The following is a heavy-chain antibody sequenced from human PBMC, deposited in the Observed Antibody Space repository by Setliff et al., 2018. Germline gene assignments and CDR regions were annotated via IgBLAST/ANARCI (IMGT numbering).Heavy chain of an antibody. CDR2: LYPSGFT. CDR3: ARLKVGNNWPDY. D-gene: IGHD1-1*01. J-gene: IGHJ4*02. Sequence: SETLSLTCSVSGASVSSNDYLWAWIRQPPREGLHWIGTLYPSGFTYYNPSLRDRVTISADSSKDELSLSLQSVTAADSAVYYCARLKVGNNWPDYWGQGTLVTVSS. CDR1: GASVSSNDYL. V-gene: IGHV4-39*01.